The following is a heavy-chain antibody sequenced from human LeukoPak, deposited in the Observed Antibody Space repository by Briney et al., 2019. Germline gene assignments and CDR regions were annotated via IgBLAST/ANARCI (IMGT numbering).Heavy chain of an antibody. Sequence: PGGSLRLSCAASGFTFDDYAMHWVRQAPGKGLEWVSGISWNSGSIGYADSVKGRFTISRDNAKDSLYLQMNSLRAEDTAVYYCARDADSSYWGQGTLVTVSS. J-gene: IGHJ4*02. CDR3: ARDADSSY. D-gene: IGHD3-22*01. CDR1: GFTFDDYA. CDR2: ISWNSGSI. V-gene: IGHV3-9*01.